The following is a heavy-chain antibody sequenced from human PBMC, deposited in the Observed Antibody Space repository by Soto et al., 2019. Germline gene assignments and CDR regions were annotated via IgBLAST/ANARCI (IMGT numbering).Heavy chain of an antibody. D-gene: IGHD5-18*01. Sequence: ESLCLSCAVSGASVSSGSYYWSWIRQPPGKGLEWIGYIYYSGSTNYNPSLKSRVTISVDTSKNQFSLKLSSVTAADTAVYYCARVLRTAMVTDPFYDYWGQGTLVTVSS. CDR3: ARVLRTAMVTDPFYDY. J-gene: IGHJ4*02. CDR1: GASVSSGSYY. CDR2: IYYSGST. V-gene: IGHV4-61*01.